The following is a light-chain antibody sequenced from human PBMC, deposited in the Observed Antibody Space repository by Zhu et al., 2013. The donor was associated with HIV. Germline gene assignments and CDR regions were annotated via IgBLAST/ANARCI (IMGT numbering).Light chain of an antibody. J-gene: IGLJ2*01. V-gene: IGLV3-1*01. Sequence: SYEVTQPPSVSVSPGQTASITCSGDKLGDKSASWYQQKPGQSPAVVIYQDTQRPSGIPERYSGSKSGNTVTLTISGTQPMDEGDYYCQAWEAFGGGTRLTVL. CDR2: QDT. CDR3: QAWEA. CDR1: KLGDKS.